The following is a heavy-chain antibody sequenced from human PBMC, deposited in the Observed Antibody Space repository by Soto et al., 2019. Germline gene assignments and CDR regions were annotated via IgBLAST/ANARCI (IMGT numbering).Heavy chain of an antibody. CDR2: ISWNSGSI. CDR1: GFTFDDYS. CDR3: AKEYYYGSGFIDAFDI. V-gene: IGHV3-9*01. Sequence: SLRLSCAAPGFTFDDYSMHWVPPAPGEGLEWVSGISWNSGSIGYADSVKGRFTISRDNAKNSLYLQMNSLRAEDTALYYCAKEYYYGSGFIDAFDIWGQGTMVTVSS. D-gene: IGHD3-10*01. J-gene: IGHJ3*02.